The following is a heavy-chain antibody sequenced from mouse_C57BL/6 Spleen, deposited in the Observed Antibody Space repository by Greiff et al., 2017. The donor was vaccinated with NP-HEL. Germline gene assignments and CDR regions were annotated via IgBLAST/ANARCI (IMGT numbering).Heavy chain of an antibody. CDR2: ISYDGSN. CDR3: ARSTVVEAVDY. V-gene: IGHV3-6*01. J-gene: IGHJ2*01. D-gene: IGHD1-1*01. Sequence: ESGPGLVKPSQSLSLTCSVTGYSITSGYYWNWIRQFPGNKLEWMGYISYDGSNNYNPSLKNRISITRDTSKNQFFLKLNSVTTEDTATYYCARSTVVEAVDYWGQGTTLTVSS. CDR1: GYSITSGYY.